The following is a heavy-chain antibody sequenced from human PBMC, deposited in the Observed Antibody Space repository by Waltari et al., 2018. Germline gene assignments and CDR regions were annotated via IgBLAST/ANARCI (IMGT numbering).Heavy chain of an antibody. CDR1: GYSFSTYW. V-gene: IGHV5-51*01. J-gene: IGHJ4*02. D-gene: IGHD2-15*01. CDR2: IHPGESHI. CDR3: ARTPHCSGGSCLDY. Sequence: EVQLVQSGAEVKKPGESLKISCKGSGYSFSTYWINWVRQMPGQGLEWMGIIHPGESHIRYSPSFQGLVTFSADTSISTAYLQCDSLKASDTAMYYCARTPHCSGGSCLDYWGQGTLVTVSS.